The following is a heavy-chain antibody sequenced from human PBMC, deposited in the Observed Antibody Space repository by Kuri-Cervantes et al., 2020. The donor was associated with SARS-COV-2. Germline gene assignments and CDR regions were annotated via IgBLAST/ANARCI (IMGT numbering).Heavy chain of an antibody. Sequence: GESLKIYCVASGFTFSNYVIHWVRQAPGKGLEWVAVIWYDGENEYYAGSVKGRFTISRDNSKNTVSLHMNSLRAEDTAMYYCARWAANYYYIDVWGKGTTVTVSS. CDR3: ARWAANYYYIDV. V-gene: IGHV3-33*08. J-gene: IGHJ6*03. CDR1: GFTFSNYV. D-gene: IGHD1-26*01. CDR2: IWYDGENE.